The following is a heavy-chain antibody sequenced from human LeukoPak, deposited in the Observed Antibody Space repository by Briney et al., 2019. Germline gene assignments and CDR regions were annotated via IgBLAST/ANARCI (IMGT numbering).Heavy chain of an antibody. CDR1: GFTSSTYS. D-gene: IGHD4/OR15-4a*01. CDR2: MSHDGNN. J-gene: IGHJ4*02. V-gene: IGHV3-30*04. Sequence: PGGSLRLSCAASGFTSSTYSIHWVRQAPGKGLEWVAVMSHDGNNNYADSVKGRFTISRDNSKNTLYLQMNSLRAEDTAVYYCARRAGAYSHPYDYWGQGTLVTVSS. CDR3: ARRAGAYSHPYDY.